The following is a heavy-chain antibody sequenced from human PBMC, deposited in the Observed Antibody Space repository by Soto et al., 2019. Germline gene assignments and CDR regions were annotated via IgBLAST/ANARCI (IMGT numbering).Heavy chain of an antibody. D-gene: IGHD2-15*01. CDR2: ISYDGSNK. V-gene: IGHV3-30*18. CDR3: AKEHLTPRVVAADGFDS. J-gene: IGHJ4*02. Sequence: GGSLRLSCAASGFTFSSYGMHWVRQAPGKGLEWVAVISYDGSNKYYADSVKGRFTISRDNSKNTLYQQMNSLRAEDTAVYYSAKEHLTPRVVAADGFDSGAQGALVTVSS. CDR1: GFTFSSYG.